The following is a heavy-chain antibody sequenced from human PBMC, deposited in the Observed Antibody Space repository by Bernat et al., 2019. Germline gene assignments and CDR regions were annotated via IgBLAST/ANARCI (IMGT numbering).Heavy chain of an antibody. J-gene: IGHJ6*03. D-gene: IGHD2-2*01. CDR2: ISYDGSNK. CDR3: AREGSIVVVPAAIFYYYMDV. V-gene: IGHV3-30*01. CDR1: GFTFSSYA. Sequence: QVQLVESGGGVVQPGRSLRLSCAASGFTFSSYAMHWVRHAPGKGLEWVAVISYDGSNKYYADSVKGRFTISRDNSKNTLYLQMNSLRAEDTAVYYCAREGSIVVVPAAIFYYYMDVWGKGTTVTVSS.